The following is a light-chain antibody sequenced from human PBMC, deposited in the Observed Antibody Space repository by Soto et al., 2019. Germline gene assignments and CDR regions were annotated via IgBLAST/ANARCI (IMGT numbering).Light chain of an antibody. CDR2: WAS. J-gene: IGKJ4*01. Sequence: DIVMTQSPDSLAVSLGERATINCKSSQSVLLTSNNKNYLAWYQQKPGQPPKVLISWASTRESGVTDRFSGSGAGTDFTLPITSLQAEDVSVYYCQQYYTTLTFGGGTKVEIK. V-gene: IGKV4-1*01. CDR1: QSVLLTSNNKNY. CDR3: QQYYTTLT.